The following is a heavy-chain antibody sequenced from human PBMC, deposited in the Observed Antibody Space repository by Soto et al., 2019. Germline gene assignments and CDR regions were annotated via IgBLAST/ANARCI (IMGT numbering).Heavy chain of an antibody. CDR2: VNPSGGHT. CDR1: GDTFTDYY. D-gene: IGHD2-21*02. Sequence: QVQLVQSGAEVKKPGASVKVSCKASGDTFTDYYIHWVRQAPGQGLEWMGTVNPSGGHTTYAQPSMGHMSVTPDTPTSTLAMGLTTLTSEDTAVYYLARVGCVVVGTAAVHYWGQGTLVSVSS. J-gene: IGHJ4*02. V-gene: IGHV1-46*01. CDR3: ARVGCVVVGTAAVHY.